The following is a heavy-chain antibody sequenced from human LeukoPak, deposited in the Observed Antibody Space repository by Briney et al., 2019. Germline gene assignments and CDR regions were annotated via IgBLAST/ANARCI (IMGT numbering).Heavy chain of an antibody. CDR3: ARFLMVTAGDY. CDR1: GFTVSNNH. V-gene: IGHV3-66*01. CDR2: IYASGNT. D-gene: IGHD2-21*02. J-gene: IGHJ4*02. Sequence: PGGSLRLSCAVSGFTVSNNHLNWVRQAPGKGLECVSNIYASGNTYYADSVKGRVSISRDNAKNTVYLQMNSLRDEDTAVYYCARFLMVTAGDYWGQGTPVTVSS.